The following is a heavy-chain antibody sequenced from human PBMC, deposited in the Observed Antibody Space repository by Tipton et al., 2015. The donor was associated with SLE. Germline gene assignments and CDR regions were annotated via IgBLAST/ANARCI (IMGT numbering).Heavy chain of an antibody. J-gene: IGHJ3*02. Sequence: TLSLTCTVSGGSISSSSYYWSWIRQPAGKGLEWIGRIYTSGSTNYNPSLKSRVTMSVDTSKNQFSLKLSSVTAADTAVYYCARDPLGDDAFDIWGQGTMVTVSS. CDR2: IYTSGST. CDR1: GGSISSSSYY. V-gene: IGHV4-61*02. D-gene: IGHD2-21*01. CDR3: ARDPLGDDAFDI.